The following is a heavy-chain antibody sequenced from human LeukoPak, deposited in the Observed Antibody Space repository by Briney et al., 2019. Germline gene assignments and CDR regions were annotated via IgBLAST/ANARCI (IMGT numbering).Heavy chain of an antibody. CDR1: GYSFTSYW. J-gene: IGHJ4*02. Sequence: GESLKISCLGSGYSFTSYWIGWVRQMPGKGLEWMGIIYPVDSDTRYSPSFQGQVTISADKSISTAYLQWSSLKASDTAMYYCARFSGSGWSIYYFDYWGQGTLVTVSS. CDR2: IYPVDSDT. D-gene: IGHD6-19*01. V-gene: IGHV5-51*01. CDR3: ARFSGSGWSIYYFDY.